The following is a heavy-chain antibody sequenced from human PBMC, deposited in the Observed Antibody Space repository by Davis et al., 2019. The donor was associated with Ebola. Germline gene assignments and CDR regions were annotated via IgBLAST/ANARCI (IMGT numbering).Heavy chain of an antibody. J-gene: IGHJ5*02. CDR3: TRHQRGSYGSGSYNWFDP. CDR1: GYSFSNYW. V-gene: IGHV5-10-1*01. Sequence: GESLKISCKGSGYSFSNYWISWVRQMPGKGLEWMRKIDPSDSYTMYSPSFQGHVTMSVDKSTTTAYLQWSSLKASDTAMYYCTRHQRGSYGSGSYNWFDPWGQGNLVTVSS. CDR2: IDPSDSYT. D-gene: IGHD3-10*01.